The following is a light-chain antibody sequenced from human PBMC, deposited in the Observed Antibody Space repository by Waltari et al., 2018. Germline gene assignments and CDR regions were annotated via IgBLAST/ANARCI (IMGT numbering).Light chain of an antibody. CDR3: AAWDDSLSGPGV. V-gene: IGLV1-47*01. J-gene: IGLJ3*02. CDR2: RNN. CDR1: SSNIGSDF. Sequence: QSVLTQPPSASGTPGQRATISCSGSSSNIGSDFLYWYQQLPGTAPKLLVYRNNQRPSGVPDRFSGSKSGTSASLAISGLRSEDEADYYCAAWDDSLSGPGVFGGGTKLTVL.